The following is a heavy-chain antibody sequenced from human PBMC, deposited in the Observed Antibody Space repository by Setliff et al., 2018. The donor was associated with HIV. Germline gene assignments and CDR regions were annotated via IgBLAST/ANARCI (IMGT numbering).Heavy chain of an antibody. CDR3: ARVVTGPYYY. CDR2: INYSGHT. J-gene: IGHJ4*02. D-gene: IGHD7-27*01. V-gene: IGHV4-34*01. Sequence: SETLSLTCAVYGGSFSGFYWSWIRQPPGKGLEWIGEINYSGHTNYNSSLKSRVTISVDTSKNQFSLKLSSVTAPDTAVYFCARVVTGPYYYWGQGTLVTVSS. CDR1: GGSFSGFY.